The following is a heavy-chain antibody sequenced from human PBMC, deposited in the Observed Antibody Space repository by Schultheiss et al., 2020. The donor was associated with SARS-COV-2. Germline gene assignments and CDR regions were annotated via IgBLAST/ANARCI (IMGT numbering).Heavy chain of an antibody. Sequence: GGSLRLSCAASGFTFSNYAMSWVRQAPGKGLEWVSSISSSSSYIYYADSVKGRFTISRDNAKNSLYLQMNSLRAEDTAVYYCARLSSGDGVYYGMDVWGQGTTVTVSS. V-gene: IGHV3-21*01. CDR1: GFTFSNYA. J-gene: IGHJ6*02. CDR3: ARLSSGDGVYYGMDV. D-gene: IGHD2-21*01. CDR2: ISSSSSYI.